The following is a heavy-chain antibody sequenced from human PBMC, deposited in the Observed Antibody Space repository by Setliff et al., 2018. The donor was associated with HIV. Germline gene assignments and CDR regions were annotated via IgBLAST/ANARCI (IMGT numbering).Heavy chain of an antibody. Sequence: LSLTCAVSGYSISSGYYWGWIRQPPGKGLEWMGSIYHSGSTYYTPSLNSRVTISVDTSKNQFSLKLSSVTAADTAVYYCARFQQGYYGSGSYRDYYFDYWGQGILVTVSS. D-gene: IGHD3-10*01. V-gene: IGHV4-38-2*01. CDR3: ARFQQGYYGSGSYRDYYFDY. CDR2: IYHSGST. J-gene: IGHJ4*02. CDR1: GYSISSGYY.